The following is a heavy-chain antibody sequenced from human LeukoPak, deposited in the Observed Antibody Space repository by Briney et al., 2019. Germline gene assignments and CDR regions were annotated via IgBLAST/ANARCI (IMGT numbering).Heavy chain of an antibody. Sequence: PGGSLRLSCAASGFTFSSYAMSWVRQAPGKGLEWVSAISGSGGSTYYADSVKGRFTISRDNSKNTLYLQMNSLRAEDTAAYYCAKDFSDYGGNWFDPWGQGTLVTVSS. CDR3: AKDFSDYGGNWFDP. CDR1: GFTFSSYA. D-gene: IGHD4-23*01. J-gene: IGHJ5*02. CDR2: ISGSGGST. V-gene: IGHV3-23*01.